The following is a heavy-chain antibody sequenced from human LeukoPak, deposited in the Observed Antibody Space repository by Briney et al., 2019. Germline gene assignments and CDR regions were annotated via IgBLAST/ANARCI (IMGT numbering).Heavy chain of an antibody. Sequence: PGGSLRLSCAASGFTFSSYAMHWVRQAPGKGLEWVEVISYDGSNKYYADSVKGRFTISRDNSKNTLYLQMNSLRAEDTAVYYCARDTYYYGSGLDYWGQGTLVTVSS. CDR2: ISYDGSNK. D-gene: IGHD3-10*01. V-gene: IGHV3-30*04. CDR3: ARDTYYYGSGLDY. CDR1: GFTFSSYA. J-gene: IGHJ4*02.